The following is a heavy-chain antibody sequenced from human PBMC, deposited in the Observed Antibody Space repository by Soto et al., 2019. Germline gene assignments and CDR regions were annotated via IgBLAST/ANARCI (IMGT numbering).Heavy chain of an antibody. CDR1: GGSISSYY. Sequence: ASETLSLTCTVSGGSISSYYWSWIRQPPGKGLEWIGYIYYSGSTNYNPSLKSRVTISVDTSKNQFSLKLSSVTAADTAVYYCARDHMVRGVTNYYYGMDVWGQGTTVTVSS. CDR2: IYYSGST. CDR3: ARDHMVRGVTNYYYGMDV. D-gene: IGHD3-10*01. V-gene: IGHV4-59*01. J-gene: IGHJ6*02.